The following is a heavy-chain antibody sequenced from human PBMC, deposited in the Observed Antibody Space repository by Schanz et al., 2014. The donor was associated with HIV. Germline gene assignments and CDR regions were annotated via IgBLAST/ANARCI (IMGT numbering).Heavy chain of an antibody. CDR1: VSRFSFSDFA. D-gene: IGHD5-18*01. CDR2: ISGSGGST. Sequence: VQLVESGGGVVQPGRSLRLSCAVSVSRFSFSDFAMSWVRQAPGKGLEWVSTISGSGGSTYYADSVKGRFTISRDNSKNTLYLQMNSLRAEDTAVYYCARGLPADYWGQGTLVTVSS. CDR3: ARGLPADY. J-gene: IGHJ4*02. V-gene: IGHV3-23*04.